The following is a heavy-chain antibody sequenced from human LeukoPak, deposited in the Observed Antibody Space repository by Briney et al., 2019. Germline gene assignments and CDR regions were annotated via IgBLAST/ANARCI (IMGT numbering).Heavy chain of an antibody. D-gene: IGHD1-26*01. V-gene: IGHV3-7*01. Sequence: GGSLRLSCAASGFTFSSHWMSWVRQAPGKGLEWVANIKQDGSEKYYVDSVKGRFTISRDNAKNSLYLQMNSLRVEDTAVYYCATEGIVGGGAHFDYWGQGTLVTVSS. CDR3: ATEGIVGGGAHFDY. J-gene: IGHJ4*02. CDR2: IKQDGSEK. CDR1: GFTFSSHW.